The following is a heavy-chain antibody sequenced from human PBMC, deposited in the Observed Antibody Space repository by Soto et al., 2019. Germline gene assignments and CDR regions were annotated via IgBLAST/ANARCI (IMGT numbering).Heavy chain of an antibody. D-gene: IGHD1-7*01. Sequence: QLQLQESGPGLVTPSGTLSLTCDVSGYSISRGYWWNWVRQPPGMGLEWIGGIYHSGSTNYNPSLKSRVTISLDKFKNQFSLSLTSVTAADTAIYYCANSGNYRLPDWGRGTLVTVSS. CDR3: ANSGNYRLPD. J-gene: IGHJ4*02. CDR2: IYHSGST. V-gene: IGHV4-4*02. CDR1: GYSISRGYW.